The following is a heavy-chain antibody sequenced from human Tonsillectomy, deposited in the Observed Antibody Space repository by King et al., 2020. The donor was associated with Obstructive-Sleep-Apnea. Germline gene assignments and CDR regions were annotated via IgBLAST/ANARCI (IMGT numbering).Heavy chain of an antibody. CDR2: ISYDGDNK. V-gene: IGHV3-30*04. CDR1: GFTFNTYA. CDR3: ARHYDILTLTSDAFDI. J-gene: IGHJ3*02. Sequence: HVQLVESGGGVVQPGRSLRLSCSASGFTFNTYAMHWVRQAPGKGLEWVAVISYDGDNKYYADSVKGRFTISRDNSKSTLYLQMNWLRTEDTALYYCARHYDILTLTSDAFDIWGQGTMVSVSS. D-gene: IGHD3-9*01.